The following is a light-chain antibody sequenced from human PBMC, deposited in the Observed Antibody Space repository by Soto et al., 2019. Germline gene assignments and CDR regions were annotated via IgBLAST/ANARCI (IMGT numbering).Light chain of an antibody. CDR2: DAS. Sequence: EIVLTQSPATLSLSPGERATLSCRASQSVSSYLLWYQQKPGQTPRLLIYDASNRATGIPVRFSGSGSETDFTLTISSLEPEDFATYYCQKYNSAPRTFGQGTKVEIK. CDR3: QKYNSAPRT. CDR1: QSVSSY. V-gene: IGKV3-11*01. J-gene: IGKJ1*01.